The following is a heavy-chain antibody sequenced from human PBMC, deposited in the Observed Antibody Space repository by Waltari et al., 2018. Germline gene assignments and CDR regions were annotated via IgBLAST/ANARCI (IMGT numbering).Heavy chain of an antibody. CDR2: INAGNGNT. V-gene: IGHV1-3*01. J-gene: IGHJ4*02. CDR3: ARAPPRGYSGYATLSY. CDR1: GYTSPSSA. D-gene: IGHD5-12*01. Sequence: QVQLVQSGADVKKPGASVKVSCHASGYTSPSSAMHVVRQAPGHRLEGMGWINAGNGNTKYSQKFQGRVTITRDTSASTAYMELSSLRSEDTAVYYCARAPPRGYSGYATLSYWGQGTLVTVSS.